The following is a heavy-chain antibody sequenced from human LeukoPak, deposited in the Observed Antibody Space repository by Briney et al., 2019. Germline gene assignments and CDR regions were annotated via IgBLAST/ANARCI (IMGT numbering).Heavy chain of an antibody. CDR1: GFTFSSYA. Sequence: PGGSLRLSCAASGFTFSSYAMTWVRQAPGKGLEWVSTIGGAGVNKYYADSVKGRFTISRDNSKNTLYLQMNSLRAEDTAVYYCAKDLEFAIFGVAQNTEYFQHWGQGTLVTVSS. CDR3: AKDLEFAIFGVAQNTEYFQH. CDR2: IGGAGVNK. V-gene: IGHV3-23*01. D-gene: IGHD3-3*01. J-gene: IGHJ1*01.